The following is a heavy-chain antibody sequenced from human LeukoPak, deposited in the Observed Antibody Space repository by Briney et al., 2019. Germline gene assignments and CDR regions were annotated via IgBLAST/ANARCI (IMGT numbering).Heavy chain of an antibody. Sequence: SETLSLTCAVYGGSISGYYWSWIRQPPGKGLEWVGEIHYTGATSYSPSLKSRATISIDASKTQFSLKLSSVTAADTAVYYCARVGYYGSGSLHYYGMDVWGQGTTVTVSS. J-gene: IGHJ6*02. CDR3: ARVGYYGSGSLHYYGMDV. CDR1: GGSISGYY. D-gene: IGHD3-10*01. V-gene: IGHV4-34*01. CDR2: IHYTGAT.